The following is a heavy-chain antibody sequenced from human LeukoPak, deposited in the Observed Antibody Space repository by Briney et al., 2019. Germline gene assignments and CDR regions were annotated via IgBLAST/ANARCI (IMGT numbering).Heavy chain of an antibody. Sequence: SETLSLTCTVSGGSISNYYWSWVRQPPGKGLEWIAYIYYSGSTNYIPSLNSRVTISIDTSKTQFSLKLSSVTAADTAVYYCAREQVGYDSSGYLDYWGQGTLVTVSS. D-gene: IGHD3-22*01. V-gene: IGHV4-59*12. CDR3: AREQVGYDSSGYLDY. J-gene: IGHJ4*02. CDR2: IYYSGST. CDR1: GGSISNYY.